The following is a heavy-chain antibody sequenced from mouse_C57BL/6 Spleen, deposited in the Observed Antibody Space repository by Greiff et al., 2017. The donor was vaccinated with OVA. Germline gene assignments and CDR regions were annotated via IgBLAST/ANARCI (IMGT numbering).Heavy chain of an antibody. D-gene: IGHD2-12*01. CDR2: ISYDGSN. CDR1: GYSITSGYY. Sequence: ESGPGLVKPSQSLSLTCSVTGYSITSGYYWNWIRQFPGNKLEWMGYISYDGSNNYNPSLKNRISITRDTSKNQFFLKLNSVTTEDTATYYCARDDYKIPFAYWGQGTLVTVSA. CDR3: ARDDYKIPFAY. J-gene: IGHJ3*01. V-gene: IGHV3-6*01.